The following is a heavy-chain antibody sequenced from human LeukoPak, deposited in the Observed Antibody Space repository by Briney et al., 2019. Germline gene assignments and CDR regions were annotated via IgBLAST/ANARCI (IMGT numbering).Heavy chain of an antibody. D-gene: IGHD6-13*01. J-gene: IGHJ6*03. V-gene: IGHV1-69*13. Sequence: GASVKVSCKASGATFSSYAISWVRQAPGQGLEWMGGIIPIFGTANYAQKFQGRVTITADESTSTAYMELSSLRSEDTAVYYCASRIAAAGDYYYYYMDVWGKGTTVTVSS. CDR3: ASRIAAAGDYYYYYMDV. CDR1: GATFSSYA. CDR2: IIPIFGTA.